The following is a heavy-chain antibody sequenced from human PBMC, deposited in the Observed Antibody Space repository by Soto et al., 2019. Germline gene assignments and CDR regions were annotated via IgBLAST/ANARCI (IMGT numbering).Heavy chain of an antibody. D-gene: IGHD4-17*01. CDR1: SVSNAW. CDR3: TTGGEGGMDV. Sequence: SVSNAWMNWVRQAPGKGLEWVGRIKSKTDGGTTDYAAPVKGRFTISRDDSKNTLYLQMNSLKTEDTAVYYCTTGGEGGMDVWAQGTTVTVSS. V-gene: IGHV3-15*07. CDR2: IKSKTDGGTT. J-gene: IGHJ6*02.